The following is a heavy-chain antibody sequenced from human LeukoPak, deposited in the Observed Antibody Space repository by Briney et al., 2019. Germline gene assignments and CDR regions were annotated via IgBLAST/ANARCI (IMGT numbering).Heavy chain of an antibody. CDR1: GFTFSSHW. CDR2: IKQEGSDS. Sequence: GGSLRLSCAASGFTFSSHWMSWVRQAPGKGLEWVANIKQEGSDSYYVDSVQGRFTISRDDARNSLYLQMNSLRVEDTALYYCVRGPHYGAYTDYFDYWGQGTLVTVSS. D-gene: IGHD4-17*01. V-gene: IGHV3-7*01. CDR3: VRGPHYGAYTDYFDY. J-gene: IGHJ4*02.